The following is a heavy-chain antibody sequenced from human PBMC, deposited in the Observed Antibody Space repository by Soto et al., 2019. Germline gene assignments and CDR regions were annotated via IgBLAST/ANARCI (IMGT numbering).Heavy chain of an antibody. CDR3: ARAPMVLTRSYFDS. D-gene: IGHD3-22*01. Sequence: SETLTLTCTVSDGSISNFYWSWIRQPPGKGLEWIGYISSSGNTNYNPSLKSRVSISVDTSKNQFSLNLTSVTAADTAVYYCARAPMVLTRSYFDSWGQGTPVTVSS. J-gene: IGHJ4*02. V-gene: IGHV4-59*01. CDR2: ISSSGNT. CDR1: DGSISNFY.